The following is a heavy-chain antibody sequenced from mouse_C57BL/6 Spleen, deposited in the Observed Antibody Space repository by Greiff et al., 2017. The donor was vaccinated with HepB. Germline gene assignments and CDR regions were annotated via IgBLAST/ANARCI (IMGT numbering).Heavy chain of an antibody. Sequence: LVESGAELVRPGASVKLSCKASGYTFTDYYINWVKQRPGQGLEWIARIYPGSGNTYYNEKFKGKATLTAEKSSITAYMHLSSLTSEDSAVYFCARSSTVVATSLDYWGQGTTLTVSS. J-gene: IGHJ2*01. CDR1: GYTFTDYY. CDR2: IYPGSGNT. V-gene: IGHV1-76*01. CDR3: ARSSTVVATSLDY. D-gene: IGHD1-1*01.